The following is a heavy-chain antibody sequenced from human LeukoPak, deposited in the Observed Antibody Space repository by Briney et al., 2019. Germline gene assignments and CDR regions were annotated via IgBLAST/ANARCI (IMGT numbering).Heavy chain of an antibody. D-gene: IGHD2-15*01. CDR2: IYYSGST. CDR1: GGSISSYY. Sequence: PSETLSLTCTVSGGSISSYYWSWLRQPPGKGLEGIGYIYYSGSTNYNPSLKSRVTISVDTSKNQFSLKRSSVTAADTAVYYCARGHEWCNGGSCSGNWFDPWGQGNLVTVSS. V-gene: IGHV4-59*01. CDR3: ARGHEWCNGGSCSGNWFDP. J-gene: IGHJ5*02.